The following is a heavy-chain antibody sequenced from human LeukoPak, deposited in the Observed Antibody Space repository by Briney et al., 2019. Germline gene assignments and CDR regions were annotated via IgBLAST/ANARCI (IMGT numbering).Heavy chain of an antibody. V-gene: IGHV1-2*02. CDR2: INPNSGGT. J-gene: IGHJ4*02. CDR1: GYTFTGYY. Sequence: ASVKVSCKASGYTFTGYYMHWVRQAPGQGLEWMGWINPNSGGTNYAQKFQGRVTMTRDTSISTAYMELSRLRSDDTAVYYCARDCLPRGAVAEDYWGQGTLVTVSS. CDR3: ARDCLPRGAVAEDY. D-gene: IGHD6-19*01.